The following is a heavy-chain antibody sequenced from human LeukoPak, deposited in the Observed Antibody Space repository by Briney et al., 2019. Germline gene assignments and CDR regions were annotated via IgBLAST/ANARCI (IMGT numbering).Heavy chain of an antibody. CDR3: ARDSGYFDL. CDR2: IYYSGST. Sequence: RTSETLSLTCTVSGGSISSYYWSWIRQPAGKGLEWIGSIYYSGSTYYNPSLKSRVTISVDTSKNQFSLKLSSVTAADTAVYYCARDSGYFDLWGRGTLVTVSS. J-gene: IGHJ2*01. CDR1: GGSISSYY. V-gene: IGHV4-59*01.